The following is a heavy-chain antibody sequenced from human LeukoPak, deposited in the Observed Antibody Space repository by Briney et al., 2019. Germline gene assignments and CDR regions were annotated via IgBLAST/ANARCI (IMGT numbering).Heavy chain of an antibody. D-gene: IGHD2-15*01. CDR1: GFTVSSNY. V-gene: IGHV3-53*01. CDR3: AKAPVTTCSGAYCYPFDY. CDR2: ISVSGNT. J-gene: IGHJ4*02. Sequence: GGSLRLSCAASGFTVSSNYMSWVRQGPGKGLEWVSAISVSGNTYHADSVKGRFTISRGSYKNTLYLQMNSLRAGDAAVYYCAKAPVTTCSGAYCYPFDYWSQGTLVTVSS.